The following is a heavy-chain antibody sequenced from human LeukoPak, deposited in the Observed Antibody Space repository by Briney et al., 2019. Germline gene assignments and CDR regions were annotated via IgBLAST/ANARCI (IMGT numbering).Heavy chain of an antibody. CDR3: ARDSSAWIDAFDI. Sequence: SETLSLTCTVSGGSVSSGSYYWSWIRQPPGKGLEWIGYISYSGSTSYNPSLKSRVTISVDTSKNQFSLRLSPVTAADTAVYYCARDSSAWIDAFDIWGQGTMVTVSS. D-gene: IGHD6-19*01. CDR2: ISYSGST. V-gene: IGHV4-61*01. J-gene: IGHJ3*02. CDR1: GGSVSSGSYY.